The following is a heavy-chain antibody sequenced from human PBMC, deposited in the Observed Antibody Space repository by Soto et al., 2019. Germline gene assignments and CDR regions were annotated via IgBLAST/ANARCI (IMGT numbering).Heavy chain of an antibody. CDR2: ISAYNGNT. Sequence: QVRLVQSGAEVKKPGASVKVSCKASGYTFTSYGISWVRQAPGQGLEWMGWISAYNGNTNYAQKLQGRVTMTTDTSTSTADMELRSLRSDDTAVYYCAREGVCSSTSCYYYYYYGMDVWGQGTTVTVSS. CDR3: AREGVCSSTSCYYYYYYGMDV. CDR1: GYTFTSYG. D-gene: IGHD2-2*01. V-gene: IGHV1-18*01. J-gene: IGHJ6*02.